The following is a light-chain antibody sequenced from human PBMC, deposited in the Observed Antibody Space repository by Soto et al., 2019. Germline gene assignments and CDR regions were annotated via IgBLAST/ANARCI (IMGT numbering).Light chain of an antibody. CDR1: SSDVGGYNF. V-gene: IGLV2-14*01. J-gene: IGLJ2*01. CDR2: EVS. Sequence: QSALTQPASVSGSPGQSITISCIGTSSDVGGYNFVSWYQQHPGKAPKLMIYEVSNRPSGVSTRFSGSKSGNTASLTISGLQADDEADYYCFSYRSTGILLFGGGTKVTVL. CDR3: FSYRSTGILL.